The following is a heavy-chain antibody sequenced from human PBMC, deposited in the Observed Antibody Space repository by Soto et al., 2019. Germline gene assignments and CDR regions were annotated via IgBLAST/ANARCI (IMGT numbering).Heavy chain of an antibody. D-gene: IGHD1-1*01. Sequence: EVQLVESGGGLVQPGGSLRLSCAASGFTFSSYWMSWVRQAPGKGLEWVANIKQDGSEKYYVDSVKGRFTISRDNAKNSLYLQINSPRAEDTAVYYCAGYLTTGSEYFQHWGQGTLVTVSS. J-gene: IGHJ1*01. CDR3: AGYLTTGSEYFQH. V-gene: IGHV3-7*05. CDR1: GFTFSSYW. CDR2: IKQDGSEK.